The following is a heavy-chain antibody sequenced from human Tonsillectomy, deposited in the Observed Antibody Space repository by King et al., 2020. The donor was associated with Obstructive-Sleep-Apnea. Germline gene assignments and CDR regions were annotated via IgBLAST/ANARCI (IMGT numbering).Heavy chain of an antibody. D-gene: IGHD3-16*01. V-gene: IGHV3-48*04. CDR2: IVPWSET. J-gene: IGHJ4*02. CDR1: RFRFSQYS. Sequence: VQLVESGGGLVQPGGSLRRSCEAARFRFSQYSLNWVRQDPRKGLEWISYIVPWSETYYSDSVKGRFNISRDNAKNSVYLHMNDLRAEYTAVYYCARDSSWVFDFWGQGTLVTVSS. CDR3: ARDSSWVFDF.